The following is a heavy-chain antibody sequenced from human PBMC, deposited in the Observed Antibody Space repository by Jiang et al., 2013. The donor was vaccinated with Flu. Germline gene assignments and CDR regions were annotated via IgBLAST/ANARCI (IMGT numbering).Heavy chain of an antibody. D-gene: IGHD2-2*02. Sequence: SQTLSLTCAISGDSVSSKSVAWNWIRQSPSRGLEWLGRTYYRSKWYNDYAVSVKSRITTNPDTSKNQFSLQLNSVTPEDTAVYYCARNSFLQYTLYFDCWGQGTLVTVSS. CDR3: ARNSFLQYTLYFDC. V-gene: IGHV6-1*01. J-gene: IGHJ4*02. CDR2: TYYRSKWYN. CDR1: GDSVSSKSVA.